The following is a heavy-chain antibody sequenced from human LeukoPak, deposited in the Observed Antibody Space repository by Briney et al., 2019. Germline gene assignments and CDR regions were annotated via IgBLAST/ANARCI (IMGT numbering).Heavy chain of an antibody. CDR2: ISYDGSSK. V-gene: IGHV3-30-3*01. D-gene: IGHD3-22*01. J-gene: IGHJ4*02. CDR1: GFTFSSYA. Sequence: PGGSLRLSCAASGFTFSSYAMHWVRQAPGKGLEWVAVISYDGSSKYYADSVKGRFTISRDNSKNTLYLQMNSLRAEDTAVYYCAEPEGGYYDIRPDWGQGTLVTVSS. CDR3: AEPEGGYYDIRPD.